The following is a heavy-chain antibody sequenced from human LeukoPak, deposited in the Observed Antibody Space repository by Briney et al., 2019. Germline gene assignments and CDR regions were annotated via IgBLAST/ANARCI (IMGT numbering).Heavy chain of an antibody. J-gene: IGHJ6*02. D-gene: IGHD2-2*01. V-gene: IGHV3-48*03. CDR3: ASCASVSCYPVYYYYGMDV. CDR2: ISSSGSSI. CDR1: GFTFSSYE. Sequence: GGSLRLSCAASGFTFSSYEMNWVRQAPGKGLDWVSYISSSGSSIYYAESVEGRFTISRDIAKNSLYLQMNSLRAEDTAVYYCASCASVSCYPVYYYYGMDVWGQGTTVTVSS.